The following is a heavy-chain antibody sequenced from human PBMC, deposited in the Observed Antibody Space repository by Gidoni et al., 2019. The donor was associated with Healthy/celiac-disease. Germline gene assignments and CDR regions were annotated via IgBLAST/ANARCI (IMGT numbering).Heavy chain of an antibody. V-gene: IGHV3-21*01. CDR3: ARGGYCSGGSCYSGGMDV. CDR2: ISSSSSYI. Sequence: AASGFTFSSYSMNWVRQAPGKGLEWVSSISSSSSYIYYAESVTGRFTISRDNAKNSLYLQMNSLRAEDTAVYYCARGGYCSGGSCYSGGMDVWGQGTTVTVSS. J-gene: IGHJ6*02. CDR1: GFTFSSYS. D-gene: IGHD2-15*01.